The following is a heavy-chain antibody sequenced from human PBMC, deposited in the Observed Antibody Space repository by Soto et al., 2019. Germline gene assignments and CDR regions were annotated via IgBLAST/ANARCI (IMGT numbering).Heavy chain of an antibody. CDR2: IFYNGNT. CDR1: GGSINSGGHY. J-gene: IGHJ4*02. D-gene: IGHD3-3*02. CDR3: ARHFRDAYTALAF. Sequence: SETLSLTCTVSGGSINSGGHYWSWFRQHPGKGLEWIGYIFYNGNTYYNPSLQSRLTISRDTPKNQFSLKLNSVTAADTAVYYCARHFRDAYTALAFWGRGTLVTVSS. V-gene: IGHV4-31*03.